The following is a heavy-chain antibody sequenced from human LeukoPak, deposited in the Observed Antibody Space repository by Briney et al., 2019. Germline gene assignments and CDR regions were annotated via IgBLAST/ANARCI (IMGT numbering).Heavy chain of an antibody. Sequence: SETLSLTCAVSGGSFSGHYWNWIRQPPGKGLEWIGEINHGGSTNYNPSLKSRVTISVDTSKNQFSLKLSSVTAADTAVYYCARVGSYRSGWFDPWGQGTLVTVSS. D-gene: IGHD1-26*01. CDR1: GGSFSGHY. J-gene: IGHJ5*02. CDR3: ARVGSYRSGWFDP. CDR2: INHGGST. V-gene: IGHV4-34*01.